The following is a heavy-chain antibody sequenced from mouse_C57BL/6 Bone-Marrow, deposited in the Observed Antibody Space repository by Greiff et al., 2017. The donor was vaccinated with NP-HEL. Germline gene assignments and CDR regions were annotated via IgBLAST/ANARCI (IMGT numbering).Heavy chain of an antibody. D-gene: IGHD2-3*01. Sequence: DVMLVESGGGLVQPGGSLKLSCAASGFTFSDYYMYWVRQTPEKRLEWVAYISNGGGSTYYPDTVKGRFTISRDNAKNTLYLQMSRLKSEDTAMYYWERRWLLLYYDMDYWGQGTSVTVSS. J-gene: IGHJ4*01. V-gene: IGHV5-12*01. CDR2: ISNGGGST. CDR1: GFTFSDYY. CDR3: ERRWLLLYYDMDY.